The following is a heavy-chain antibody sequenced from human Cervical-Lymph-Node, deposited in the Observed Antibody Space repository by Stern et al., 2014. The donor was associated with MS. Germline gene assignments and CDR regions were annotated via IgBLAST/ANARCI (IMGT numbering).Heavy chain of an antibody. Sequence: QEQLVQSGAEVKKPGSSVKVSCKASGGTFNTYAINWVRRAPGQGLEWMGGIIHLFGTPNYAPKVQGRVTSTADDSRRPVYMDLSSLRSGDTAVYYCASPSTVTVGAMDVWGQGTAVTVSS. J-gene: IGHJ6*02. CDR2: IIHLFGTP. D-gene: IGHD4-17*01. CDR1: GGTFNTYA. V-gene: IGHV1-69*01. CDR3: ASPSTVTVGAMDV.